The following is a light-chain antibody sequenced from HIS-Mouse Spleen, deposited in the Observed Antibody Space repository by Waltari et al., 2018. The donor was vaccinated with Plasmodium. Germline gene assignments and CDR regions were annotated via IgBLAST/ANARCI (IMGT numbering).Light chain of an antibody. J-gene: IGKJ4*01. CDR1: QGISSY. CDR3: QKYYSYPHT. Sequence: AIRMTQSPSSFSASTGDRVTITCLASQGISSYLAWYQQKPGKAPKLLIYAAATLQSGVPSRFSGSGSGTDFTLTISCLQSEDFVTYYCQKYYSYPHTFGGGTKVEIK. V-gene: IGKV1-8*01. CDR2: AAA.